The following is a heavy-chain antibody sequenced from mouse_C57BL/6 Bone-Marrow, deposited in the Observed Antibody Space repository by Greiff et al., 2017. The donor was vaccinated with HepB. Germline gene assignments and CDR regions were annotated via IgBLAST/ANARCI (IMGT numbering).Heavy chain of an antibody. Sequence: QVQLKESGPELVKPGASVKLSCKASGYTFTSYDINWVKQRPGQGLEWIGWIYPRDGSTKYNEKFKGKATLTVDTSSSTAYMELHSLTSEDSAVYFCAPYGNPYDFDYWGQGTTLTVSS. J-gene: IGHJ2*01. CDR1: GYTFTSYD. CDR3: APYGNPYDFDY. V-gene: IGHV1-85*01. D-gene: IGHD2-1*01. CDR2: IYPRDGST.